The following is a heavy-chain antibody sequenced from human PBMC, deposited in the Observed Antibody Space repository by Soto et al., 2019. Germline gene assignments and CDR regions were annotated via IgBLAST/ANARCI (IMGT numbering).Heavy chain of an antibody. CDR1: GFTFSSYA. CDR3: SKVPDFFTTASNRALDY. Sequence: PGGSLRLSCAASGFTFSSYAMSWVRQAPGKGLEWVSAISGSGGSTYYADSVKGRFTISRDNSKNTLYLQMNSLRAEDTAVYYCSKVPDFFTTASNRALDYWGQGTLVTVSS. J-gene: IGHJ4*02. CDR2: ISGSGGST. V-gene: IGHV3-23*01. D-gene: IGHD2-21*02.